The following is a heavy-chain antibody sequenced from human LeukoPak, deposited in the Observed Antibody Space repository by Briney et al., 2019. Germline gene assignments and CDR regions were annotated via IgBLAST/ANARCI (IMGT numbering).Heavy chain of an antibody. J-gene: IGHJ4*02. CDR3: ARSVGTNWSYFFDY. Sequence: SETLSLTCTVSGGSLSSFHWNWLRQSPARGVEWMGYIYGGGVTNHNPSLSFRVTMSIDTSKNKFSLNQKSVTAEDTAVYYCARSVGTNWSYFFDYWGQGTLVTVSS. CDR2: IYGGGVT. V-gene: IGHV4-59*01. D-gene: IGHD3-3*01. CDR1: GGSLSSFH.